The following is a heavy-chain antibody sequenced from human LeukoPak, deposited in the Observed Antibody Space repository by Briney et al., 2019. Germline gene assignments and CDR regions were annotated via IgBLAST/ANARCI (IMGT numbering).Heavy chain of an antibody. D-gene: IGHD3-10*01. V-gene: IGHV3-30*03. J-gene: IGHJ4*02. CDR1: GFTFRSYG. CDR2: ISYDGSSH. Sequence: PGGSLRLSCVASGFTFRSYGMRWVRQAPGEGLKWVSIISYDGSSHYYADFVGGRFTISRDNSNDTLFLQMLSLRTEDTAVYYCARAPQPDYYGSGSYYSQLTDSWGQGTLVTVSS. CDR3: ARAPQPDYYGSGSYYSQLTDS.